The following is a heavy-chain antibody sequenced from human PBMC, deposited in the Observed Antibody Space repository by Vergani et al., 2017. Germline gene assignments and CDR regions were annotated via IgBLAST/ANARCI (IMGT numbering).Heavy chain of an antibody. CDR3: ARRMGVVVVAAFRWFDP. CDR1: GYTFTSYD. Sequence: QVQLVQSGAEVKKPGASVKVSCKASGYTFTSYDINWVRQATGQGLEWMGWMNPNSGNTGYAQKFQGRVTMTRNTSISTAYMELSSLRSEDTAVYYCARRMGVVVVAAFRWFDPWGQGTLVTVSS. J-gene: IGHJ5*02. CDR2: MNPNSGNT. V-gene: IGHV1-8*01. D-gene: IGHD2-15*01.